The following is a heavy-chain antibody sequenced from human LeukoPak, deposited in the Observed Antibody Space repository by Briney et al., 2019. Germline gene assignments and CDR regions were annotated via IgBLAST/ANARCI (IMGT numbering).Heavy chain of an antibody. Sequence: PGGSLRLSCATSGFTFSSHWMTWVRQAPGKGLEWVANIKQDGSVKHYVASVKGRFTISRDNAKNSLYLQMTSLRVDDTSIYFCAKDKVRYYTSRWSGLVDTWGQGTLVTVSS. CDR2: IKQDGSVK. J-gene: IGHJ5*02. CDR3: AKDKVRYYTSRWSGLVDT. D-gene: IGHD6-13*01. V-gene: IGHV3-7*01. CDR1: GFTFSSHW.